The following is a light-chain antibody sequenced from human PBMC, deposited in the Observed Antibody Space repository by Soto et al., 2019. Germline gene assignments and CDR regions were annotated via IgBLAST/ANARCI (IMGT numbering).Light chain of an antibody. J-gene: IGKJ5*01. V-gene: IGKV3-20*01. CDR2: GAS. CDR3: QQYGNSPLVT. Sequence: EIVLTQSPGTLSLSPGERATLSCRASQSVSSSYLAWYQQNPGQAPRLLIYGASSRATGIPDRFSGSGSGTDFTLNISRLEPEDFAVYYCQQYGNSPLVTCGQGTRLEI. CDR1: QSVSSSY.